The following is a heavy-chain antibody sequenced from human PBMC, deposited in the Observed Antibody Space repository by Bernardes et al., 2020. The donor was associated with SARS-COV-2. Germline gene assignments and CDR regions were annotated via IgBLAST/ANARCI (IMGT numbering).Heavy chain of an antibody. V-gene: IGHV3-21*01. CDR3: ARDVGGTDWRVGFDV. D-gene: IGHD3-9*01. CDR1: GFTFSNYP. CDR2: ISGGGMYI. Sequence: GGSLRLSCAASGFTFSNYPFSWFRQAPGKGLEWVSSISGGGMYIYYGDSVRGRFTTSRDNTRTSVFLQMESLRAEDTAVYYCARDVGGTDWRVGFDVWGPGAMVHVSS. J-gene: IGHJ3*01.